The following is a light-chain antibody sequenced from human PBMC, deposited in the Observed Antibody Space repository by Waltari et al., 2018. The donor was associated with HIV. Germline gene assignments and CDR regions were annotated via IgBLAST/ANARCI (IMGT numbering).Light chain of an antibody. Sequence: EIVFTQSPHTLSLSPGERATLSCRASQSVSSTSLAWYQQNTGQAPRLLIYPASSRATGIPDRFSGSGSGTDFTLTISSLEPDDFAVYFCQQYDSSPPMYTFGQGTKLGIK. J-gene: IGKJ2*01. CDR2: PAS. V-gene: IGKV3-20*01. CDR3: QQYDSSPPMYT. CDR1: QSVSSTS.